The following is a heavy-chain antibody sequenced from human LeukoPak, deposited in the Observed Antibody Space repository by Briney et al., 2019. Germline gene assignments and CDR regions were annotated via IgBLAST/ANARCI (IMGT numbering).Heavy chain of an antibody. Sequence: ASVKVSCKASGYTFTSYYIHWVRQAPGQGLEWMGLINPSAGNTAYAQKFQGRGSMPSDTSTSTVYMELSSLRSEDTAVYYCARQKNDYGDYPDAFDIWGQGTMVTVSS. J-gene: IGHJ3*02. CDR3: ARQKNDYGDYPDAFDI. V-gene: IGHV1-46*01. CDR2: INPSAGNT. D-gene: IGHD4-17*01. CDR1: GYTFTSYY.